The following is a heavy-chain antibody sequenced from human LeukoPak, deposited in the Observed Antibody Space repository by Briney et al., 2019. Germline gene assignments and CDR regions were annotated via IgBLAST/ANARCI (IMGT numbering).Heavy chain of an antibody. J-gene: IGHJ2*01. CDR3: ATIRDTAHRYWYFDL. D-gene: IGHD5-18*01. CDR2: MYYSGST. V-gene: IGHV4-59*03. CDR1: GDSISSYY. Sequence: PSETLSLTCTVSGDSISSYYWSWIRQPPGKGLEWIGYMYYSGSTSYNPSLKSRVTMSVDTSKNLFSLKLSSVTAADTAVYYCATIRDTAHRYWYFDLWGRGTLVIVSS.